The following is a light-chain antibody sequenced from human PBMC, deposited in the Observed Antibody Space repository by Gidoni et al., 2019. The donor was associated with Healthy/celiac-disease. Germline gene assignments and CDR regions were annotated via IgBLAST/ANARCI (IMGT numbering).Light chain of an antibody. CDR1: QSLLHSKGYNY. CDR2: LGS. Sequence: DIVLTQSPLSLPVTPGEPASISCRSSQSLLHSKGYNYLDWYLQKPGQSPQLLIYLGSTRASGVPDRFSGSGSGTDFTLKISRVEAEDVGVYYCMQALQTPRTFGQGTKLEIK. V-gene: IGKV2-28*01. J-gene: IGKJ2*01. CDR3: MQALQTPRT.